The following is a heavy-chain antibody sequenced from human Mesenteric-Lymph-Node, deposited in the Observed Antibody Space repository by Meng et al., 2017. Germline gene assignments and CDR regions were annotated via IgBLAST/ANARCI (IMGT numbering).Heavy chain of an antibody. Sequence: QVQRQDSGPGLVNPSQILSLPCTVSGGPISRSRHYWGWIRQPPGKGLEWIGSIYYSGSTYYNPSLRSRVTMSLDTSKNQFSLKLSSVTATDTAVYYCARHDGGYGDYFDHWGQGTLVTVSS. CDR3: ARHDGGYGDYFDH. CDR2: IYYSGST. D-gene: IGHD5-12*01. CDR1: GGPISRSRHY. J-gene: IGHJ4*02. V-gene: IGHV4-39*01.